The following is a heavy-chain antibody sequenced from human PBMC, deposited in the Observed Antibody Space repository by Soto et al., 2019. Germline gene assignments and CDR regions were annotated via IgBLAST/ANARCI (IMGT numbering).Heavy chain of an antibody. CDR3: ARDDEGGSDCDLGY. CDR1: GFTLSSHA. Sequence: QVQLVESGGGVVQPGRSLRLSCAVSGFTLSSHAMHWVRQAPGKGLEWVALILSDGSNKYHADSVKGRFTTSRDNSKNTMYLQMNSLSVEDTAVYYCARDDEGGSDCDLGYWGQGALVTVSS. J-gene: IGHJ4*02. D-gene: IGHD1-26*01. V-gene: IGHV3-30-3*01. CDR2: ILSDGSNK.